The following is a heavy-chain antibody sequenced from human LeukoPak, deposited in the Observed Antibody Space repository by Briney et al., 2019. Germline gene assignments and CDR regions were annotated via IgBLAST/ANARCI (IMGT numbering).Heavy chain of an antibody. CDR2: ISSSGSTI. CDR1: GFTFSSYE. Sequence: GGSLRLSCAASGFTFSSYEMNWVRQAPGKVLEWVSYISSSGSTIYYADSVKGRFTIYRDNAKNSLYLQMNSLRAEDTAVYYCAELGITMIGGVWGKGTTVTISS. J-gene: IGHJ6*04. D-gene: IGHD3-10*02. V-gene: IGHV3-48*03. CDR3: AELGITMIGGV.